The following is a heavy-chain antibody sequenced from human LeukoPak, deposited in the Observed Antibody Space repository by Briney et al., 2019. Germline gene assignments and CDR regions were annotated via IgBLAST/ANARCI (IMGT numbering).Heavy chain of an antibody. J-gene: IGHJ2*01. Sequence: SETLSLTCTVSGGSISSYYWSWIRQPAGKGLEWIGRIYTSGGINYNPSLKSRVTMSGDTSKKQFSLKLTSVTAADTAVYYCARERAYGWEPLPRYFDLWGRGTLVTVSS. CDR3: ARERAYGWEPLPRYFDL. CDR2: IYTSGGI. CDR1: GGSISSYY. D-gene: IGHD1-26*01. V-gene: IGHV4-4*07.